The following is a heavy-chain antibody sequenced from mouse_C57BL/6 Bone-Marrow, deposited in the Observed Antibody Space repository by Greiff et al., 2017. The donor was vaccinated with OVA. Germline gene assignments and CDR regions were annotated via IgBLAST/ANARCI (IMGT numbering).Heavy chain of an antibody. D-gene: IGHD2-3*01. CDR2: ISSGGSYT. J-gene: IGHJ4*01. V-gene: IGHV5-6*01. Sequence: EVMLVESGGDLVKPGGSLKLSCAASGFTFSSYGMSWVRQTPDKRLEWVATISSGGSYTYYPDSVKGRFTISRDNAKNTLYLQMSSLKSEDTAMYYCARHNYDGYYLYYYAMDYWGQGTSVTVSS. CDR3: ARHNYDGYYLYYYAMDY. CDR1: GFTFSSYG.